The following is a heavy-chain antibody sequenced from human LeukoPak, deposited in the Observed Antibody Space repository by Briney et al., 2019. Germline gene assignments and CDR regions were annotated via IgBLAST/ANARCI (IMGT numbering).Heavy chain of an antibody. V-gene: IGHV3-11*01. CDR1: GFTFSDYY. D-gene: IGHD4-11*01. CDR3: ARGIRQYAKSYFDY. Sequence: GGSLRLSCAASGFTFSDYYMSWIRQAPGKGLEWLSYISSSGTTIYYTDSVKGRSTISRDKAKNSLYLQMNSLRAEDTAVYYCARGIRQYAKSYFDYWGQGTLVTVSS. J-gene: IGHJ4*02. CDR2: ISSSGTTI.